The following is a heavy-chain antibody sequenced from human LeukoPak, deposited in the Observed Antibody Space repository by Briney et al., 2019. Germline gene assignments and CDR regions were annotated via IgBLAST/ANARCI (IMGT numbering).Heavy chain of an antibody. CDR3: ARAYGSGTSYHPDY. V-gene: IGHV1-2*02. CDR1: GYSFNAYY. J-gene: IGHJ4*02. Sequence: ASVNVSCKASGYSFNAYYMHWVRQAPGQGVEYMGGINPNSGDTNSSQKFQDRVTLTRDTSITTAYMELSSLTSDDTAVYYCARAYGSGTSYHPDYWGQGTLVTVSS. D-gene: IGHD3-10*01. CDR2: INPNSGDT.